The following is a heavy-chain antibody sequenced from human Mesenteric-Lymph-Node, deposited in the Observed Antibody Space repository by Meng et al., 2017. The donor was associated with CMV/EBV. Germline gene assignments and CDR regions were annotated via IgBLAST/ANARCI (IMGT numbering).Heavy chain of an antibody. J-gene: IGHJ4*02. CDR1: GFTFSTYG. CDR2: VQNFGDKK. CDR3: AKCRSGIAAALNY. D-gene: IGHD6-13*01. V-gene: IGHV3-30*02. Sequence: GGSLRLSCTASGFTFSTYGMHWVRQAPGKGLEWVAFVQNFGDKKFYADSVKGRFTISRDNSKNTLYLQMNSLRVEDTALYYCAKCRSGIAAALNYWGQGTLVTVSS.